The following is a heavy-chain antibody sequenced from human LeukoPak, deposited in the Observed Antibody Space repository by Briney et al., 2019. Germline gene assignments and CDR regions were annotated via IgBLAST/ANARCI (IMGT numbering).Heavy chain of an antibody. V-gene: IGHV4-38-2*01. CDR2: IYHSGST. CDR3: ARLGIYCSSTSCLNWFDP. D-gene: IGHD2-2*01. J-gene: IGHJ5*02. Sequence: NPGGSLRLSCAASGFTFSSYAMSWVRQAPGKGLEWIGSIYHSGSTYYNPSLKSRVTISVDTSKNQFSLKLSSVTAADTAVYYCARLGIYCSSTSCLNWFDPWGQGTLVTVSS. CDR1: GFTFSSYA.